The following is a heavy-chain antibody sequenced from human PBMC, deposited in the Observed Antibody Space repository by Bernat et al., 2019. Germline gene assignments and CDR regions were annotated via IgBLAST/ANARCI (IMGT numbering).Heavy chain of an antibody. CDR3: AKEVSAYYFDY. J-gene: IGHJ4*02. CDR1: GFTFSSYG. CDR2: ISYDGSNK. V-gene: IGHV3-30*18. Sequence: QVQLVESGGGVVQPGRSLRLSCAASGFTFSSYGMHWVRQAPGKGLEWVAVISYDGSNKYYADSVKGRFTISRDNSKNTLYLQMNSLRAEDTAVYYCAKEVSAYYFDYWGQGTLVTVSS.